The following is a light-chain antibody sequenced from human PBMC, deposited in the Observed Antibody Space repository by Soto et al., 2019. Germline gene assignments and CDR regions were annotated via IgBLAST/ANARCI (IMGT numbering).Light chain of an antibody. CDR2: DVT. CDR3: CSYADNYFYV. Sequence: QSALTQPRSVSGSPGQSVTISCTGTSNDVGAYHYVSWYQHHPGKAPKLIIYDVTQRPSGIPDRFSGSKSGNTSSLTISELQADDEADYHCCSYADNYFYVFGTGTKLTVL. J-gene: IGLJ1*01. V-gene: IGLV2-11*01. CDR1: SNDVGAYHY.